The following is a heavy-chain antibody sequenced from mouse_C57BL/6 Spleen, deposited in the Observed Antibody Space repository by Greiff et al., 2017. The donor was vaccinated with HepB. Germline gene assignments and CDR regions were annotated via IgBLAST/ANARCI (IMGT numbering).Heavy chain of an antibody. Sequence: QVHVKQSGAELARPGASVKLSCKASGYTFTSYGISWVKQRTGQGLEWIGEIYPRSGNTYYNEKFKGKATLTADKSSSTAYMELRSLTSEDSAVYFCARYRDYGSSYIYFDYWGQGTTLTVSS. J-gene: IGHJ2*01. CDR1: GYTFTSYG. CDR2: IYPRSGNT. CDR3: ARYRDYGSSYIYFDY. V-gene: IGHV1-81*01. D-gene: IGHD1-1*01.